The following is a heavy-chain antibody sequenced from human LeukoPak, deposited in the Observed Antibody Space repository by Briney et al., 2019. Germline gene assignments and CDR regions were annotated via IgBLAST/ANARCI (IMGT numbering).Heavy chain of an antibody. Sequence: SETLSLTCTVSGGSISSYYWSWIRQPPGKGLEWIGYIYYSGSTNYNPSLKSRVTISVGTSKNQFSLKLSSVTAADTAVYYCARDRFWYFDLWGRGTLVTVSS. CDR3: ARDRFWYFDL. V-gene: IGHV4-59*01. CDR1: GGSISSYY. CDR2: IYYSGST. J-gene: IGHJ2*01.